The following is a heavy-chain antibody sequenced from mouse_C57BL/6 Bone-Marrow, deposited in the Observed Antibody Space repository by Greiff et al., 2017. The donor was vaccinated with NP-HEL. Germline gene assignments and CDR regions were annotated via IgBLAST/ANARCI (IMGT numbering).Heavy chain of an antibody. CDR2: INPSNGGT. D-gene: IGHD2-3*01. CDR1: GYTFTSYW. Sequence: QVQLQQPGTELVKPGASVKLSCKASGYTFTSYWMHWVKQRPGQGLEWIGNINPSNGGTNYNEKFKSKATLTVDKSSSTAYMQLSSLSAEDSAVYDCARGRIYDGYSLDYWGQGTSVTVSS. J-gene: IGHJ4*01. V-gene: IGHV1-53*01. CDR3: ARGRIYDGYSLDY.